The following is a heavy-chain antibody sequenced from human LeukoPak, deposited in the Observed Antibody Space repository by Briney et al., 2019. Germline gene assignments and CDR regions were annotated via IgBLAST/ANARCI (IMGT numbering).Heavy chain of an antibody. V-gene: IGHV4-59*01. CDR3: ARDKGPYWYFDL. CDR1: DGSISSYY. J-gene: IGHJ2*01. Sequence: SETLSLTCTVSDGSISSYYWNWIRQPPGKGLEWIGNIYNSGSTDYNPSLKSRVTISVNLSKNQISPKLTSVTAADTAIYYCARDKGPYWYFDLWGRGTLVTVSS. CDR2: IYNSGST.